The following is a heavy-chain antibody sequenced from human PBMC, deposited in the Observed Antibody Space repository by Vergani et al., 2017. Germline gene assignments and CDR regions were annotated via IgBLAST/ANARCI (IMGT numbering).Heavy chain of an antibody. CDR1: GFTFSSYA. V-gene: IGHV3-23*01. CDR3: AKLLGMATIKTRVSGRGYYFDY. J-gene: IGHJ4*02. Sequence: EVQLLESGGGLVQPGGSLRLSCAASGFTFSSYAMSWVRQAPGKGLEWVSVISGSVGSTYYADSMKGRFTISRDNSKNTLYLQMNSLRAEDTAVYYCAKLLGMATIKTRVSGRGYYFDYWGQGTLVTVSS. D-gene: IGHD5-24*01. CDR2: ISGSVGST.